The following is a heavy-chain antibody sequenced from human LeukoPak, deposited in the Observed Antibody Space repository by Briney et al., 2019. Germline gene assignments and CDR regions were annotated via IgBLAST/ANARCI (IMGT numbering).Heavy chain of an antibody. D-gene: IGHD4-23*01. V-gene: IGHV3-23*01. Sequence: GGSLRLSCAASGFTFSSYAMSWVRQASGKGLEWVSTISGGSGSTFFADSVKGRFTISRDNSKGTLYLQMNSLRAEDTAVYSCAKLGGNSNFYYYYMDVWGKGTTVTVSS. CDR1: GFTFSSYA. J-gene: IGHJ6*03. CDR3: AKLGGNSNFYYYYMDV. CDR2: ISGGSGST.